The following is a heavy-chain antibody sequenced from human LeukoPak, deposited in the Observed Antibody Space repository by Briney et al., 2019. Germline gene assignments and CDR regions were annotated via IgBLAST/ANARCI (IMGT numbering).Heavy chain of an antibody. V-gene: IGHV4-39*01. J-gene: IGHJ4*02. CDR1: GGSISSSSYY. D-gene: IGHD1-26*01. CDR2: MYYSGST. Sequence: PSEALSLTCTVCGGSISSSSYYWGWGRQPRGKGVEWIGSMYYSGSTYYNPSLKSRVTISVDTSKNQFSLKLISVTAADTAVYYCARNGGSYYGGFDYWGQGTLVTVSS. CDR3: ARNGGSYYGGFDY.